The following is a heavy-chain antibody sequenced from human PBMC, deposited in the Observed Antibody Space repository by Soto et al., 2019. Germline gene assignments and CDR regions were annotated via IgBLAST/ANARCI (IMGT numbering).Heavy chain of an antibody. CDR2: ISYDGSNK. V-gene: IGHV3-30-3*01. CDR3: ARDRDYFYDSTGYDAFDI. D-gene: IGHD3-22*01. J-gene: IGHJ3*02. CDR1: GFTFSNYA. Sequence: QVQLVESGGGVVQPGRSLRLSCAASGFTFSNYAMHWVRQAPGKGLEWVAVISYDGSNKYYADSMKGRFTISRDNSKNTRYLQMNSLRAEDTAVYYCARDRDYFYDSTGYDAFDIWGRGTLVTVSS.